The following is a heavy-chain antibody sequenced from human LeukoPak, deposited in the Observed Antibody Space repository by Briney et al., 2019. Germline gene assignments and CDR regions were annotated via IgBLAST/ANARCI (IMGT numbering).Heavy chain of an antibody. Sequence: PGGSLRLSCAASGITLSSYWMSWVRQAPGKGREWVANIKQDGSEKYYVDSVKGRFTISRDDAKNSLYLQMNSLRAEDTAMYYCARARIAVAVYYFDCWGQGTLVTVSS. V-gene: IGHV3-7*04. CDR2: IKQDGSEK. D-gene: IGHD6-19*01. CDR1: GITLSSYW. J-gene: IGHJ4*02. CDR3: ARARIAVAVYYFDC.